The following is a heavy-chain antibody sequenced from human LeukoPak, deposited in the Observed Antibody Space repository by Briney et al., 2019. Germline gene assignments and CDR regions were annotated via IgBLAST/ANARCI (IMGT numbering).Heavy chain of an antibody. D-gene: IGHD3-10*01. Sequence: SQTLSLTCTVSGGSISSGGFHWSWIRQPAGKGLEWTGRFFTSGSTNYNPSLKSRVTISVDTSKNQFSLRLSSVTAADTAVYYCARGAMVRALADWGQGTLVTVSS. V-gene: IGHV4-61*02. CDR2: FFTSGST. CDR3: ARGAMVRALAD. CDR1: GGSISSGGFH. J-gene: IGHJ4*02.